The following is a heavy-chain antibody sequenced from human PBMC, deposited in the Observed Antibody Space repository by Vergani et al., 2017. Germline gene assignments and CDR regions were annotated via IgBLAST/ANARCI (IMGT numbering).Heavy chain of an antibody. V-gene: IGHV3-23*01. CDR2: LTGGGGST. CDR3: VKDAGSFENFFAS. D-gene: IGHD1-26*01. Sequence: EVQLLESGGSLKQPGGSVRLSCAASGFTFSTYAMHWVRQAPGKGLEWVSALTGGGGSTYYADSFKGRCIISRDNCRDTLYLQMNSLRPEETSTYYCVKDAGSFENFFASWGQGTLVTVSS. J-gene: IGHJ4*02. CDR1: GFTFSTYA.